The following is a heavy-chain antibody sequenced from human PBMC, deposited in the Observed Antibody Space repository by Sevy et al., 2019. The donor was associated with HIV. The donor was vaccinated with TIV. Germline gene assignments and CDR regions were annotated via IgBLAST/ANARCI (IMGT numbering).Heavy chain of an antibody. D-gene: IGHD3-9*01. CDR2: VFYFGNT. V-gene: IGHV4-61*01. Sequence: SETLSLTCSVSGASVSSANDYWSWIRQPPGKGLEWIGYVFYFGNTNYTPSLKSRATISLDTSKKQFSLRLTSVTAADTAIYYCARDQYYDILTGLYAMDVWGQGTTVTVSS. CDR1: GASVSSANDY. CDR3: ARDQYYDILTGLYAMDV. J-gene: IGHJ6*02.